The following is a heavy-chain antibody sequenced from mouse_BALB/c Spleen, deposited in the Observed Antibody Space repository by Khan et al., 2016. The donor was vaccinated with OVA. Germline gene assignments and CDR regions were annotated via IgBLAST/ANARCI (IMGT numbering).Heavy chain of an antibody. D-gene: IGHD1-1*01. CDR1: GYIFTNSG. CDR3: ARPHYFSYVLVN. J-gene: IGHJ4*01. V-gene: IGHV9-3-1*01. Sequence: QIQLVQSGPELKKPGETVKISCKPSGYIFTNSGINWVKQAPGKGLKWMRWINNYTGDPPYADDFKGRFSFSLETTASTAYLQINNLVSEETARYCCARPHYFSYVLVNWGQGTSVTVSS. CDR2: INNYTGDP.